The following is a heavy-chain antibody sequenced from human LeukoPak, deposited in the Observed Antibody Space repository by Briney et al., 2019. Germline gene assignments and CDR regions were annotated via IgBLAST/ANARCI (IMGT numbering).Heavy chain of an antibody. J-gene: IGHJ2*01. Sequence: SETLSLTCAVYGGSFSVYYCSWIRQPPGKGLEWIGYIYYSGSTNYNPSLKSRVTISVDTSKNQFSLKLSSVTAADTAVYYCARQSERRDGYKGYWYFDLWGRGTLVTVSS. CDR3: ARQSERRDGYKGYWYFDL. D-gene: IGHD5-24*01. CDR2: IYYSGST. V-gene: IGHV4-59*08. CDR1: GGSFSVYY.